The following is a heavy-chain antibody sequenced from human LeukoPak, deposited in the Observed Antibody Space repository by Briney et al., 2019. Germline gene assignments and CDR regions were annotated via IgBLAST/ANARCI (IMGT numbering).Heavy chain of an antibody. CDR2: ISGSGGST. CDR1: GFTFSSYA. V-gene: IGHV3-23*01. CDR3: AKRGGLIRAFDI. J-gene: IGHJ3*02. Sequence: GGSLRLSCAASGFTFSSYAMSWVRQAPGKGLEWVSTISGSGGSTYYADSVKGRFTISRDNSKNTLYLQMNSLRAEDTAVYYCAKRGGLIRAFDIWGQGTMVTVSS. D-gene: IGHD3-16*01.